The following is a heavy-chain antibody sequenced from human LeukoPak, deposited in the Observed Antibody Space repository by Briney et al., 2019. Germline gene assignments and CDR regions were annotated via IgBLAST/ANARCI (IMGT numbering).Heavy chain of an antibody. D-gene: IGHD6-25*01. V-gene: IGHV3-74*01. CDR1: GFTFSSYW. Sequence: GGSLRFSCAASGFTFSSYWMHWVRQGPGKGLVWVSRINSDGGSTSYTDSVKGRFTISRDNAKNTLYLQMNSLRAEDTAVYYCARRSAAKDAFDIWGQGTKVTVSS. CDR3: ARRSAAKDAFDI. CDR2: INSDGGST. J-gene: IGHJ3*02.